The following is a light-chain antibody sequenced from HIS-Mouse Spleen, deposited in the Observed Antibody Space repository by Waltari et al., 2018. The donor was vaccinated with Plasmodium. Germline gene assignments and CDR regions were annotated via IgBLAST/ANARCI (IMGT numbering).Light chain of an antibody. J-gene: IGLJ3*02. CDR3: YSTDSSGNHRV. V-gene: IGLV3-10*01. CDR1: ALPQHY. CDR2: EDS. Sequence: SYELTQPPSVSVSPGQAARITCSGAALPQHYAYWYQQKSGQAPVLVIYEDSKRPSGIPERFSGSSSGTMATLTISGAQVEDEADYYCYSTDSSGNHRVFGGGTKLTVL.